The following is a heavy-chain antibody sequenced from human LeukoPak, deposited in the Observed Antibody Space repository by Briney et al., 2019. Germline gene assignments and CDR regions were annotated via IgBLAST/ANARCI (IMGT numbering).Heavy chain of an antibody. CDR3: ARDRVGYRSSTSCEGAFDI. J-gene: IGHJ3*02. Sequence: GGSLRLSCAASGFTFSSYAMHWVRQAPGKGLEWVAVISYDGSNKYYADSVKGRFTISRDNSKNTLYLQMNSLRAEDTAVYYCARDRVGYRSSTSCEGAFDIWGQGTMVTVSS. V-gene: IGHV3-30-3*01. CDR2: ISYDGSNK. CDR1: GFTFSSYA. D-gene: IGHD2-2*01.